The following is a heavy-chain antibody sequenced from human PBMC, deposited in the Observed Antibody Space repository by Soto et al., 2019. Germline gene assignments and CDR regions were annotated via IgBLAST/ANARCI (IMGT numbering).Heavy chain of an antibody. CDR2: MNPNSGNT. CDR3: AFFGSSSLAFDY. J-gene: IGHJ4*02. V-gene: IGHV1-8*01. Sequence: QVQLVQSGAEVKKPGASVKVSCKASGYTFTSYDINWVRQATGQGLEWTGWMNPNSGNTGYAQKFQGRVTMTRNTSISTAYMELSSLRSEDTAVYYCAFFGSSSLAFDYWGQGTLVTVSS. D-gene: IGHD6-6*01. CDR1: GYTFTSYD.